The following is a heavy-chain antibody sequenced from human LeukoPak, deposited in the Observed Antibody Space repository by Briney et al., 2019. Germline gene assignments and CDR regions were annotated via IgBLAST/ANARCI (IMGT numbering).Heavy chain of an antibody. CDR1: GFTFEDYA. CDR3: ARDPYHYDGRGQFDY. J-gene: IGHJ4*02. V-gene: IGHV3-9*01. D-gene: IGHD3-22*01. Sequence: PGRSLRLSCAASGFTFEDYAMHWVRQAPGKGLEWVSSISWNSGRVAHADSVKGRFTVSRDNAKNSLYLQMSGLSVEDTALYYCARDPYHYDGRGQFDYWGQGTLVTVSS. CDR2: ISWNSGRV.